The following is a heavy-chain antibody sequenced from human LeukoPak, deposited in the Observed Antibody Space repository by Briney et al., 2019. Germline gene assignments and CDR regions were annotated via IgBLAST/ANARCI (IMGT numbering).Heavy chain of an antibody. CDR1: GGSISSSSYC. D-gene: IGHD6-13*01. J-gene: IGHJ4*02. V-gene: IGHV4-39*01. Sequence: PSETLSLTCTVSGGSISSSSYCWGWIRQPPGEGLEWIGSMYYSGSTYYNPSLKSRVTISADTSKNQFSLKLSSVTAADTAVYYCARHNSSSWYEHFDYWGQGTLVTVSS. CDR2: MYYSGST. CDR3: ARHNSSSWYEHFDY.